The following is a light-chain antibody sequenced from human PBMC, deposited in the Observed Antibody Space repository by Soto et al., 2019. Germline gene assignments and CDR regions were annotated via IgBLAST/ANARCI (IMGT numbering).Light chain of an antibody. Sequence: EIVMTQSPATLSVSPGERATLSYRASQSVRSNLAWYQQKPCQAPRLLIYGASTRATGIPARFSGSGSGTEFTLTIGSLQSEDFAVYYWQQYNNWPPRTFGQVTKVEIK. CDR1: QSVRSN. CDR3: QQYNNWPPRT. V-gene: IGKV3-15*01. CDR2: GAS. J-gene: IGKJ1*01.